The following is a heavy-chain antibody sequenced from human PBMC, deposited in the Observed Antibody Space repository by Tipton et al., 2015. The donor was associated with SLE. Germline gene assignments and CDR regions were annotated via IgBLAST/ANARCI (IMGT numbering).Heavy chain of an antibody. CDR1: GYNFIDYD. V-gene: IGHV1-8*01. CDR2: MNPYSHKT. J-gene: IGHJ4*02. D-gene: IGHD3-10*01. CDR3: ARGGDFDY. Sequence: QSGAEVKKPGASVKVSCKASGYNFIDYDINWVRRAAGQGLEWMGFMNPYSHKTAYAQKFQGRVTLTWSTSTGTVYMELTSLASEDTAVYYCARGGDFDYWGQGTLDTVSS.